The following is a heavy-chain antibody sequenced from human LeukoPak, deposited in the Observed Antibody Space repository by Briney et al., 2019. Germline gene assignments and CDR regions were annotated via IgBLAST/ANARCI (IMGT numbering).Heavy chain of an antibody. V-gene: IGHV4-39*07. J-gene: IGHJ6*03. D-gene: IGHD4-17*01. Sequence: SETLSLTCTVSGGSISSSSYNWGWIRQPPGKGLEWIGSIYHSGSTYYNPSLKSRVTISVDTSKNQFSLKLSSVTAADTAVYNCARTGTDDYGDGGYYMDVWGKGTTVTVSS. CDR2: IYHSGST. CDR1: GGSISSSSYN. CDR3: ARTGTDDYGDGGYYMDV.